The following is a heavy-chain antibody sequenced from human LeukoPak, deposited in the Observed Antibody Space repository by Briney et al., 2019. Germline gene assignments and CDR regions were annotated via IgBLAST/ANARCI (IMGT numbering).Heavy chain of an antibody. D-gene: IGHD2-8*02. CDR1: GFTFTGHS. CDR2: VADDEKTI. CDR3: TKAPLMSCTGAFCYPFDS. Sequence: PGGSLRLSCVASGFTFTGHSMHWVRQAPGKGLEWVAVVADDEKTIFYADSLKGRFTVSRDNSRNTLYLQMNNLRIEDSAVYYCTKAPLMSCTGAFCYPFDSWGQGVLVTVSS. V-gene: IGHV3-30*04. J-gene: IGHJ4*02.